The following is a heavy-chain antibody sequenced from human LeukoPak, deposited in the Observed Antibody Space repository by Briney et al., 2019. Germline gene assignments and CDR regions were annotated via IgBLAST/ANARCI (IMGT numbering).Heavy chain of an antibody. CDR2: ISGRGAGT. J-gene: IGHJ4*02. CDR3: AKGFYGELLFDY. Sequence: GGSLRLSCAASGFNFGNFWMSWLRQAPGKGLEWVSGISGRGAGTYYADSVKGRFTISRDNSKNTLYLQMNSLRVEDTAVYYCAKGFYGELLFDYWGQGTLVTVSS. V-gene: IGHV3-23*01. D-gene: IGHD3-10*01. CDR1: GFNFGNFW.